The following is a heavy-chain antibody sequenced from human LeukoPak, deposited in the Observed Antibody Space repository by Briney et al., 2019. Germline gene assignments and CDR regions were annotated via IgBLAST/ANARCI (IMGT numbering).Heavy chain of an antibody. J-gene: IGHJ2*01. Sequence: SETLSLTCTVSGGSIRSNYWSWIRQPPGKGLEWIGYIYYGGSTKYNPSLNSRVTISVDTSKNQFSLKLDSVTAADTAVYYCARHWGGSGHLLLGDWYFDLWGRGTLVTVSS. CDR2: IYYGGST. V-gene: IGHV4-59*08. D-gene: IGHD2-2*01. CDR3: ARHWGGSGHLLLGDWYFDL. CDR1: GGSIRSNY.